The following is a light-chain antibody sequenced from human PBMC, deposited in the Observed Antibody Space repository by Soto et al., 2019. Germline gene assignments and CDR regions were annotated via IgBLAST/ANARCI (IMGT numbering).Light chain of an antibody. Sequence: QSVLTQPASVSVSPGQSITISCTGTNVDVGGYNYVSLYRHHPGKAPKRLIFEVSNRPSGVSNRFSGSKSGNTASLTISGLQSEDEADYYCASYTIKTTYVFGSGTKVTVL. J-gene: IGLJ1*01. CDR3: ASYTIKTTYV. V-gene: IGLV2-14*01. CDR2: EVS. CDR1: NVDVGGYNY.